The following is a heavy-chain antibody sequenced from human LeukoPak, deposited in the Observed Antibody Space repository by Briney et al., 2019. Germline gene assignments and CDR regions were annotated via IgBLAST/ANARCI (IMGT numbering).Heavy chain of an antibody. CDR3: ARELAAGTMGFDY. J-gene: IGHJ4*02. D-gene: IGHD6-19*01. Sequence: GGSPRLSCAASGFTFSSYAMHWVRQAPGKGLEWVAVISYDGSNKYYADSVKGRFTISRDNSKNTLYLQMNSLRAEDTAVYYCARELAAGTMGFDYWGQGTLVTVSS. CDR2: ISYDGSNK. CDR1: GFTFSSYA. V-gene: IGHV3-30*04.